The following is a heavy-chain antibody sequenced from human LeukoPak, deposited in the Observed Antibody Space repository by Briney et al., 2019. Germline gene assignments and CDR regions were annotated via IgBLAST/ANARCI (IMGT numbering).Heavy chain of an antibody. Sequence: GGSLRLSCAASGFSLSGYWMTWVRQAPGKGLEWVARLHADGVEQNYVDSVTGRFTMSRDNAKNSLDLQMNSLRVEDTAVYYCARGGYSFDYRGQGTLVAVSS. D-gene: IGHD5-18*01. CDR3: ARGGYSFDY. V-gene: IGHV3-7*01. CDR1: GFSLSGYW. CDR2: LHADGVEQ. J-gene: IGHJ4*02.